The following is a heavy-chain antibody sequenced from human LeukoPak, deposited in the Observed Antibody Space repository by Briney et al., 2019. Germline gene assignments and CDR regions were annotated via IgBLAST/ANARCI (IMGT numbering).Heavy chain of an antibody. Sequence: ASVKVSCKASGGTFSSYAISWVRQAPGQGLEWMGGIIPIFGTANYAQKFQGRVTITADESTSTAYMELSSLRSEDTAVYYCARDSGTEDAFDIWGQGTMVTVSS. CDR2: IIPIFGTA. CDR3: ARDSGTEDAFDI. D-gene: IGHD1-14*01. V-gene: IGHV1-69*13. CDR1: GGTFSSYA. J-gene: IGHJ3*02.